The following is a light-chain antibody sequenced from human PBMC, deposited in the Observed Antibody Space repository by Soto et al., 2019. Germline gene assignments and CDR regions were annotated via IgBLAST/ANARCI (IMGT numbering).Light chain of an antibody. CDR3: QQYNGWPPA. J-gene: IGKJ1*01. CDR2: DAS. V-gene: IGKV3-15*01. CDR1: QSVSSN. Sequence: EKVMTQSPPTLSVSPGARATLSCRASQSVSSNLAWYQQKPGQAPRLLIYDASTRATGIPDRFSGRGYGTEFTLTISSLQSEDFAVYSCQQYNGWPPAFGQGTKVEIK.